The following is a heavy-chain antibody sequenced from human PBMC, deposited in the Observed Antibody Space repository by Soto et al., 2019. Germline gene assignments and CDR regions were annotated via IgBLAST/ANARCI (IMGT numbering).Heavy chain of an antibody. CDR2: ISYTGST. J-gene: IGHJ5*02. CDR3: ARGDALNWFDP. Sequence: QVQLQESGPGLVKPSETLSLTCSLSGGSVSSGTFYWTWIRQPPGAGLEWLGYISYTGSTNYNPSLKSRVTISLDTSENLSSLKLTSVTAADTAVYYCARGDALNWFDPWGQGTLVTVS. V-gene: IGHV4-61*01. CDR1: GGSVSSGTFY.